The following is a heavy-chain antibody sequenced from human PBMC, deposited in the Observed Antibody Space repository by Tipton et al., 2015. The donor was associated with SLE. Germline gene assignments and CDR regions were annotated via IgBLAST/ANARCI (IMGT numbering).Heavy chain of an antibody. J-gene: IGHJ5*02. CDR2: IIPIFGTA. V-gene: IGHV1-69*01. CDR1: GGTFSSYA. Sequence: QLVQSGPEVKKPGSSVKVSCKASGGTFSSYAISWVRQAPGQGLEWMGGIIPIFGTANYAQKFQGRVTITTDESTSTAYMELSSLRSEDTAVYYCARARPPDDYGGNGWFDPWGQGTLVTVSS. D-gene: IGHD4-23*01. CDR3: ARARPPDDYGGNGWFDP.